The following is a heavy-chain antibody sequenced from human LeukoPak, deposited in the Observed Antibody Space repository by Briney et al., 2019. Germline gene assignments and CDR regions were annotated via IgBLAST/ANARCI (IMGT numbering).Heavy chain of an antibody. J-gene: IGHJ6*02. V-gene: IGHV3-66*01. CDR2: ICSGGST. CDR3: AGAAGYSSSYGMDV. D-gene: IGHD6-13*01. Sequence: GGSLRLSCAASGFTVSSNYMSWVRQAPGKGLEWVSVICSGGSTYYADSVKGRFTISRDNSKNTLYLQMNSVRAEDTAVYYCAGAAGYSSSYGMDVWGQGTTVTVSS. CDR1: GFTVSSNY.